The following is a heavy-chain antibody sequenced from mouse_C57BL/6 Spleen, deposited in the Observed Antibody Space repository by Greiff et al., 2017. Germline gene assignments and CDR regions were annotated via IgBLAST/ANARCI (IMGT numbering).Heavy chain of an antibody. D-gene: IGHD1-1*01. J-gene: IGHJ4*01. V-gene: IGHV5-12*01. CDR1: GFTFSDYY. Sequence: EVMLVESGGGLVQPGGSLKLSCAASGFTFSDYYMYWVRQTPEKRLEWVAYISNGGGSTYYPDTVKGRFTISRDNAKNTLYLQMSRLKSEDTAMYYCARHDTTRAMDYWGQGTSVTVSS. CDR3: ARHDTTRAMDY. CDR2: ISNGGGST.